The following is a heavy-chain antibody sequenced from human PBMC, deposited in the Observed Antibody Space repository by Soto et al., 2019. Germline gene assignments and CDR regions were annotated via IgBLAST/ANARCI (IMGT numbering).Heavy chain of an antibody. J-gene: IGHJ4*02. CDR2: IYYSGST. CDR3: ARDGPGGISDYVWRSYRSFDY. CDR1: GGCVSSGRYY. V-gene: IGHV4-61*01. D-gene: IGHD3-16*02. Sequence: PTEAVSVNSTVSGGCVSSGRYYWSWIRQPPGKGLEWIGYIYYSGSTNYNPSLKSRVTISVDTSKNQFSLKLSSVTAADTAVYYCARDGPGGISDYVWRSYRSFDYWGQGPLVTVSS.